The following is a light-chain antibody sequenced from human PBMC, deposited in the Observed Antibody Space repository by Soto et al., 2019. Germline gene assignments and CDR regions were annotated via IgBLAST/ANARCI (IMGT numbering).Light chain of an antibody. J-gene: IGKJ1*01. CDR3: QQLTSSPPWT. Sequence: DIQLTQSPSFLPASVGDRVTITCRASQGISNYLAWYQQKPGKAPNLLIYSASTLHTGVPSRFSGSGSGTDFPLTISGLQPEDFATYSCQQLTSSPPWTFGQGTKVEIK. CDR1: QGISNY. V-gene: IGKV1-9*01. CDR2: SAS.